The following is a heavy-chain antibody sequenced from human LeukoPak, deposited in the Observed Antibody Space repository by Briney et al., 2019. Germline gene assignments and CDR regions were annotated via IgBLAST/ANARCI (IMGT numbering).Heavy chain of an antibody. D-gene: IGHD6-13*01. Sequence: SETLSLTCTVSGGSISTYYGNWIRQAPGKGLEWIGYIYYSGSTNYNPSLKSRVTISVDTSRNQFSLKVSSVTAADTAVYYCARDPSYSSSSYYYYYGMDVWGQGTTVTVSS. CDR2: IYYSGST. J-gene: IGHJ6*02. CDR3: ARDPSYSSSSYYYYYGMDV. CDR1: GGSISTYY. V-gene: IGHV4-59*01.